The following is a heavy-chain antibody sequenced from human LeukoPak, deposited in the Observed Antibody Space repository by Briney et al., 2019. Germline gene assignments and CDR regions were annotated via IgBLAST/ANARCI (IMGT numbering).Heavy chain of an antibody. V-gene: IGHV4-39*01. CDR3: ATYGYSYGLDY. D-gene: IGHD5-18*01. CDR2: IYYSGST. J-gene: IGHJ4*02. CDR1: GGSISSSSYY. Sequence: SETLSLTCTVSGGSISSSSYYWGWIRQPPGKGLERIGSIYYSGSTYYNPSLKSRVTISVDTSKNQFSLKLSSVTAADTAVYYCATYGYSYGLDYWGQGTLVTVSS.